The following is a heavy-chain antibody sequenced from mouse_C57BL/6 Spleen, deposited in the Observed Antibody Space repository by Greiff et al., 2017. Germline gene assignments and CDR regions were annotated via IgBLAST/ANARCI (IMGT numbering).Heavy chain of an antibody. CDR2: IDPETGGT. Sequence: LQESGAELVRPGASVTLSCKASGYTFTDYEMHWVKQTPVHGLEWIGAIDPETGGTAYNQKFKGKAILTADKSSSTAYMELRSLTSEDSAVYYCTNGNYDFDYWGKGTTLTVSS. V-gene: IGHV1-15*01. D-gene: IGHD2-1*01. CDR1: GYTFTDYE. CDR3: TNGNYDFDY. J-gene: IGHJ2*01.